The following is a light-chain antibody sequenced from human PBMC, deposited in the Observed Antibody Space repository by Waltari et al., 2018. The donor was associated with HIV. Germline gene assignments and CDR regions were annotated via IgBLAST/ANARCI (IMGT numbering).Light chain of an antibody. V-gene: IGLV2-11*01. CDR2: DVT. CDR1: SSDVGGSTY. Sequence: QSALTQPRSVSGSPGQSVTISCPGTSSDVGGSTYVSCYQQHPAKAPKPMIYDVTQRPSGVPDRFSGSKSVNTASLTISGLEAEDEADYYCCSYAGSYTLVFGGGTKLTVL. J-gene: IGLJ3*02. CDR3: CSYAGSYTLV.